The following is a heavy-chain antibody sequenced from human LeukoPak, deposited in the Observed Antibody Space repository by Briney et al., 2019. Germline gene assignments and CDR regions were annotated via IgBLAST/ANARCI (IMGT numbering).Heavy chain of an antibody. CDR2: ISSSGSTI. CDR3: ARDMRSDIVVVTANAFDI. Sequence: RPGGSLRLSCAASGFTFSDYYMSWIRQAPGKGLKWVSYISSSGSTIYYADSVKGRFTISRDNAKNSLYLQMNSLRAEDTAVYYCARDMRSDIVVVTANAFDIWGQGTMVTVSS. CDR1: GFTFSDYY. V-gene: IGHV3-11*01. J-gene: IGHJ3*02. D-gene: IGHD2-21*02.